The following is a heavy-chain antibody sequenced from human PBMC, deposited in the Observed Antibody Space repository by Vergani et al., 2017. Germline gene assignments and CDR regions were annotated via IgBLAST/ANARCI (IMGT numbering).Heavy chain of an antibody. CDR1: GYTFTGYY. J-gene: IGHJ4*02. D-gene: IGHD1/OR15-1a*01. Sequence: QVQLVQSGAEVKKPGASVKVSCKASGYTFTGYYMHWVRQAPGQGLEWMGWINPNSGGTNYAQKFQGRVTMTRDTSISTAYMELSRLGSDDTAVYYCARSPHGGLEQDVLGYWGQGTLVTVSS. CDR2: INPNSGGT. V-gene: IGHV1-2*02. CDR3: ARSPHGGLEQDVLGY.